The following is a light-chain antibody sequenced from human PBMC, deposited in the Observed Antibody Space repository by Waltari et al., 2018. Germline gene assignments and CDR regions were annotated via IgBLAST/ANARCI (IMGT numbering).Light chain of an antibody. J-gene: IGLJ3*02. CDR2: GNS. V-gene: IGLV1-40*01. CDR3: QTYDSNLSGVV. Sequence: QSVLTQPPSVSGAPGQRVTISCTGSSSHIGANYDVHWYQQLPRTAPKLLTHGNSNRPAGVPDRCSGSKSGTSASLAITGLQAEDEADYYCQTYDSNLSGVVFGGGTKLTVL. CDR1: SSHIGANYD.